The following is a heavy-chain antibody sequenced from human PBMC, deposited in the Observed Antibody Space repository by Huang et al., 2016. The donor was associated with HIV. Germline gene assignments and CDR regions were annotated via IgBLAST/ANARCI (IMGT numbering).Heavy chain of an antibody. V-gene: IGHV4-59*11. Sequence: QVQLQESGPGLVKPSETLSLTCPVSGDSITNHYWDWMRQPPGKGLEWIGSGHHSGSTNYNPSLKSGVTISVDTAMNRFSLRLSAVTAADTAVYYCARDRRLPIVPSDYWGRGTLVTVSS. J-gene: IGHJ4*02. CDR3: ARDRRLPIVPSDY. CDR2: GHHSGST. CDR1: GDSITNHY. D-gene: IGHD5-12*01.